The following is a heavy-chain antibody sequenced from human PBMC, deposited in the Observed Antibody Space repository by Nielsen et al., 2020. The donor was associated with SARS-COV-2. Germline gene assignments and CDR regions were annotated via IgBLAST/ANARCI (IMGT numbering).Heavy chain of an antibody. D-gene: IGHD2-2*01. CDR3: ARVGGYCSSTSCYPYYYYYYYMDV. V-gene: IGHV3-69-1*01. Sequence: WIRQPPGKGLEWVSYISSSSTIYYADSVKGRFTISRDNSKNTLYLQMNSLRAEDTAVYYCARVGGYCSSTSCYPYYYYYYYMDVWGKGTTVTVSS. CDR2: ISSSSTI. J-gene: IGHJ6*03.